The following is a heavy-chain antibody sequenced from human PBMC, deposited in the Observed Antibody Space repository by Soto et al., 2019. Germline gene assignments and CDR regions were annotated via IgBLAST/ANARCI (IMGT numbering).Heavy chain of an antibody. J-gene: IGHJ4*02. V-gene: IGHV3-30*03. D-gene: IGHD5-12*01. CDR1: GFTFSSYG. CDR3: ARVTRYASGYDYPFDY. CDR2: ISYDGSNK. Sequence: GGSLRLSCAASGFTFSSYGMHWVRQAPGKGLEWVAVISYDGSNKYYADSVKGRFTISRDNSKNTLYLQMNSLRAEDTAVYYCARVTRYASGYDYPFDYWGQGTLVTVSS.